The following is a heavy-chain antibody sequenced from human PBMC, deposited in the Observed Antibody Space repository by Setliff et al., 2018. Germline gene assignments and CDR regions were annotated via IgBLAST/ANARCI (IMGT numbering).Heavy chain of an antibody. CDR3: ARENGYCSGGACYFMFDY. CDR1: GGSISSYD. D-gene: IGHD2-15*01. V-gene: IGHV4-59*01. Sequence: SETLSLTCTVSGGSISSYDWSWIRQSPGKGLEWIGNIYYSGTTNYNPSLKSRVTISADTSKNQFSLRLSSVTAADTAMYYCARENGYCSGGACYFMFDYWGQGTLVTVSS. CDR2: IYYSGTT. J-gene: IGHJ4*02.